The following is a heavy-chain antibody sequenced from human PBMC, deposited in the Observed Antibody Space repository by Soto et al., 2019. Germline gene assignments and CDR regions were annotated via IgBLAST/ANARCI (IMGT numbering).Heavy chain of an antibody. J-gene: IGHJ6*02. CDR1: GFTFSSYC. D-gene: IGHD4-17*01. CDR2: IWYDGSNK. Sequence: GGSLRLSCAASGFTFSSYCMHWVRQAPGKGLEWVAVIWYDGSNKYYADSVKGRFTISRDNSKNTLYLQMNSLRAEDTAVYYCARDLDYGDLRGYYYYGMDVWGQGTTVTVSS. V-gene: IGHV3-33*01. CDR3: ARDLDYGDLRGYYYYGMDV.